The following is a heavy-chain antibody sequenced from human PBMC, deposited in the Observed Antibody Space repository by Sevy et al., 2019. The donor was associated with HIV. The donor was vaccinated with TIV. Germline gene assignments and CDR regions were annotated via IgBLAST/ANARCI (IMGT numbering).Heavy chain of an antibody. CDR3: ARDLLPSADYDFWSGYYRSSPHYYYYYGMDV. Sequence: GGSLRLSCAASGFTFSSYSMNWVRQAPGKGLEWVSSISSSSSYIYYADSVKGRFTISRDNAKNSLYLQMNSLRAEDTAAYYCARDLLPSADYDFWSGYYRSSPHYYYYYGMDVWGQGTTVTVSS. D-gene: IGHD3-3*01. V-gene: IGHV3-21*01. CDR1: GFTFSSYS. J-gene: IGHJ6*02. CDR2: ISSSSSYI.